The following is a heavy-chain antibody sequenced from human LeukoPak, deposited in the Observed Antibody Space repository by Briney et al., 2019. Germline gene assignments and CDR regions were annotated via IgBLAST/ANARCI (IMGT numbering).Heavy chain of an antibody. J-gene: IGHJ6*02. D-gene: IGHD3-22*01. CDR2: IYYSGST. Sequence: SETLSLTCTVSGGSISSSSYYWGWIRQPPGKGLEWIGSIYYSGSTYYNPSLKSRVTISVDTSKNQFSLKLSSVTAADTAVYYCAKERYDSDGRRGVDVWGQGTTVIVSS. CDR1: GGSISSSSYY. CDR3: AKERYDSDGRRGVDV. V-gene: IGHV4-39*02.